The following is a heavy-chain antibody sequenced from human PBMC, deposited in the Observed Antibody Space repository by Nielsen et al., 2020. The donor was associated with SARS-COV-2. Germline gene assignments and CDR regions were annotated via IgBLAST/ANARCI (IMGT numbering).Heavy chain of an antibody. Sequence: ASVKVSCKVSGGALTLFSVHWVRQAPGKGLEWMGEFDPQDGETTYAQNFQGRVTMTEDTSIDTAYLDLSGLTSDDTAIYYCATDSPIGVVIYALAHWGQGTPVTVSS. V-gene: IGHV1-24*01. CDR2: FDPQDGET. D-gene: IGHD3-3*01. CDR3: ATDSPIGVVIYALAH. J-gene: IGHJ4*02. CDR1: GGALTLFS.